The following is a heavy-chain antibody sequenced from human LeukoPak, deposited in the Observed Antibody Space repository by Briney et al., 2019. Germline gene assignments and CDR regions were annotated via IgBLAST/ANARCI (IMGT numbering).Heavy chain of an antibody. CDR1: GVTLSSYA. D-gene: IGHD1-26*01. V-gene: IGHV3-23*01. CDR3: EKDRRGGASYCSFDL. J-gene: IGHJ2*01. Sequence: GGSLRLSCAASGVTLSSYAMSWARQAPGKGLEWVSGISSSGSGGNTYYADSVKGRFTISRDSSKNTLFLHMNTLRAEDTAIYYCEKDRRGGASYCSFDLGGGATLFLFPS. CDR2: ISSSGSGGNT.